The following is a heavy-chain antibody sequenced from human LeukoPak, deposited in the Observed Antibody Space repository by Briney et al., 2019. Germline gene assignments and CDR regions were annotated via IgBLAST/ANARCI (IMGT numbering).Heavy chain of an antibody. CDR2: IYYSGST. D-gene: IGHD6-13*01. CDR1: GGSISSYY. V-gene: IGHV4-59*08. CDR3: ARRYSSSWYSPAYWFDP. J-gene: IGHJ5*02. Sequence: ASETLSLTCTVSGGSISSYYWSWIRQPPGKGLEWIGYIYYSGSTNYNPSLKSRVTISVDTSKNQFSLKLSSVTAADTAVYYCARRYSSSWYSPAYWFDPWGQGTLVTVSS.